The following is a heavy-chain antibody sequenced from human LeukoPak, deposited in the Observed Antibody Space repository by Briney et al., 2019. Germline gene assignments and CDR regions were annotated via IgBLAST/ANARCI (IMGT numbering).Heavy chain of an antibody. J-gene: IGHJ4*02. D-gene: IGHD3-22*01. Sequence: GGSLRLSCVASGFTFRSYGIHWVRQAPGKGLEWLAFIWYDEITKNYADSVKGRFTISRDNSKNTLYVQLNSLRPDDTAVYYCARFVPDSYDSSGYYYWGQGTLVTVSS. CDR3: ARFVPDSYDSSGYYY. CDR2: IWYDEITK. CDR1: GFTFRSYG. V-gene: IGHV3-30*02.